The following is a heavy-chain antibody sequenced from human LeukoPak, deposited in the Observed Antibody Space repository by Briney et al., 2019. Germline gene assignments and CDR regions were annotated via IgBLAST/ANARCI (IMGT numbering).Heavy chain of an antibody. V-gene: IGHV1-18*01. CDR3: ARDGYCSGGSCYHHFDY. CDR2: ISAYNGNT. D-gene: IGHD2-15*01. J-gene: IGHJ4*02. Sequence: ASVKVSCKASGYTFTSYGISWVRQAPGQGLEWMGWISAYNGNTNYAQKLQGRVTMTTDTSTSTAYMELRSLRSDDTAVYYCARDGYCSGGSCYHHFDYWGQGTLVTVSS. CDR1: GYTFTSYG.